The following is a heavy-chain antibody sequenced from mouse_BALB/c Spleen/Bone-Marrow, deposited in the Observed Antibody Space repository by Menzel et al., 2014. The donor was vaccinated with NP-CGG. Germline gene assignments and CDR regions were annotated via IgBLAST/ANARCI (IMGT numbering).Heavy chain of an antibody. J-gene: IGHJ2*01. CDR2: IYPGEGDT. CDR3: SREPSNWGYY. V-gene: IGHV1-87*01. Sequence: VQLQESGAELARPGASVKLSCKTSGYTFTTYWMQWVKRRPGQGLEWIGAIYPGEGDTRYTQKFKGKATLTADKSSSTAYMQLSNLTSEDSAVYYCSREPSNWGYYWGQGTTLTVSS. CDR1: GYTFTTYW.